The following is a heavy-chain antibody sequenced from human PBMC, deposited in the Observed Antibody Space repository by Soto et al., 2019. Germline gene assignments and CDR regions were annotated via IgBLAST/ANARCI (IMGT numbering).Heavy chain of an antibody. D-gene: IGHD4-4*01. V-gene: IGHV4-59*01. CDR2: IYYSGST. Sequence: SETLSLTCTVSGGSISSYYWSWIRQPPGKGLEWIGYIYYSGSTNYNPSLKSRVTISVDTSKNQFSLKLSSVTAADTAVYYCARGKFSSNYQLYYFDYWGQGTLVTVSS. J-gene: IGHJ4*02. CDR1: GGSISSYY. CDR3: ARGKFSSNYQLYYFDY.